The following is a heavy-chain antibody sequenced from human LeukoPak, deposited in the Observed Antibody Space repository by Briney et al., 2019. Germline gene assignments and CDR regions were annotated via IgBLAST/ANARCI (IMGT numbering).Heavy chain of an antibody. D-gene: IGHD2-15*01. J-gene: IGHJ4*02. CDR2: ISVSGNT. V-gene: IGHV3-23*01. CDR3: AKAPVTTCSGAYCYPFDY. CDR1: GFTLSSYA. Sequence: GGSLRLSCAASGFTLSSYAMSWVRQGPGKGLEWVSAISVSGNTYHADSVKGRFTISRDSSKNTLYIQLNSLRAGDAAVYYCAKAPVTTCSGAYCYPFDYWSQGTLVTVSS.